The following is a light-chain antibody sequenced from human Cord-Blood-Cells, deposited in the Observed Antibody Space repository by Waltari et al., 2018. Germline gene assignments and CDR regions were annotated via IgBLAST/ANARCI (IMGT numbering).Light chain of an antibody. CDR2: EVS. Sequence: QSALTQPASVSGSPGKSITISCTGTSSDVGSYNLVSWHQQHPGKSPKLMIYEVSKRPSGVSNRFSVSKSGDTASLTISGLQAEDEADYYCCSDAGSSTWVFGGGTKLTVL. CDR3: CSDAGSSTWV. CDR1: SSDVGSYNL. J-gene: IGLJ3*02. V-gene: IGLV2-23*02.